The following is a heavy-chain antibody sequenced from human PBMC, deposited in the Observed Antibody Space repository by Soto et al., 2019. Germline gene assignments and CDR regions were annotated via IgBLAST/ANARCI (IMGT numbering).Heavy chain of an antibody. D-gene: IGHD2-8*01. V-gene: IGHV1-2*04. J-gene: IGHJ6*02. CDR2: INPKSGGT. Sequence: ASVKVSCKASGYSFTDYHIHWVRQAPGQGLEWLGRINPKSGGTSTAQKFQGWVTMTTDTSISTASMELTRLTSDDTAIYHCARGDSTDCSNGVCSFFYNHDMDVWGQGTTVTVSS. CDR1: GYSFTDYH. CDR3: ARGDSTDCSNGVCSFFYNHDMDV.